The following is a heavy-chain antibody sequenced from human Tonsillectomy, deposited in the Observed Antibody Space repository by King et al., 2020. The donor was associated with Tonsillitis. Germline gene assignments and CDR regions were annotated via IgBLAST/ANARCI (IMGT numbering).Heavy chain of an antibody. V-gene: IGHV3-33*01. J-gene: IGHJ3*01. CDR3: VRERGPFDAFDV. CDR1: GFAFRTYG. CDR2: IWFDGNNK. Sequence: VQLVESGGGVVQPGRSLGLSCVASGFAFRTYGMHWVRQAPGKGLEWVAVIWFDGNNKFYADSVRGRFSFSRDNSDNTLYLQMNNLRGEDTAVYYCVRERGPFDAFDVWGQGTMVTVSS. D-gene: IGHD3-16*01.